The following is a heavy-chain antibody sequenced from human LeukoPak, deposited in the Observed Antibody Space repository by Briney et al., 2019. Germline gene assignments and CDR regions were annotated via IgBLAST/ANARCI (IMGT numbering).Heavy chain of an antibody. Sequence: KPSETLSLTCTVSGGSISSYYWSSIRQPAGKGLEWIGRIYTSGSTNYNPSLKSRVTMSVDTSKNQFSLKLSSVTAADTAVYYCARVSYCGGDGYLDYWGQGTLVTVSS. CDR1: GGSISSYY. CDR2: IYTSGST. J-gene: IGHJ4*02. D-gene: IGHD2-21*02. CDR3: ARVSYCGGDGYLDY. V-gene: IGHV4-4*07.